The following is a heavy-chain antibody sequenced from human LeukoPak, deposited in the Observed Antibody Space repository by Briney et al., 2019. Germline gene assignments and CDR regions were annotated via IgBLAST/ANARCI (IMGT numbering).Heavy chain of an antibody. J-gene: IGHJ3*02. Sequence: ASVKVSCKASGYTFTGYYMHWVRQAPGQGLEWMGWINPNSGGTNYAQKFQGRVTMTRDTSISTAYMELSRLRSDDTAVYYCAREGLVAQDKNDAFDIWGQGTMVTVPS. CDR2: INPNSGGT. D-gene: IGHD5-12*01. CDR3: AREGLVAQDKNDAFDI. CDR1: GYTFTGYY. V-gene: IGHV1-2*02.